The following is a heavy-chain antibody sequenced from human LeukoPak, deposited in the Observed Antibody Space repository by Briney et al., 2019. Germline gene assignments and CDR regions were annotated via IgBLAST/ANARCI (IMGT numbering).Heavy chain of an antibody. CDR1: GFTFSSYS. J-gene: IGHJ4*02. Sequence: PGGSLRLSCAASGFTFSSYSMNWVHQAPGKGLEWVSSISSSSSYIHYADSVKGRFTISRDNAKNSLYLQMNSLRAEDTAVYYCARDRGGKIAARVDYWGQGTLVTVSS. CDR3: ARDRGGKIAARVDY. V-gene: IGHV3-21*01. CDR2: ISSSSSYI. D-gene: IGHD6-6*01.